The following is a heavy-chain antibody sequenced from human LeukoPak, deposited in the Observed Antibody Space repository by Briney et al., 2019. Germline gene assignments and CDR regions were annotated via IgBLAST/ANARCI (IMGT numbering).Heavy chain of an antibody. CDR3: ASPTPVYPSYFAY. Sequence: SETLSLTCTVSGGSISSYYWSWMRQPPGKGLEWIGYMYYSGSTNYNPSLKSRVTISVDTSKNQFSLNLSSVTAADTAVYYCASPTPVYPSYFAYGGKETLLPAPS. J-gene: IGHJ4*02. V-gene: IGHV4-59*08. CDR2: MYYSGST. CDR1: GGSISSYY.